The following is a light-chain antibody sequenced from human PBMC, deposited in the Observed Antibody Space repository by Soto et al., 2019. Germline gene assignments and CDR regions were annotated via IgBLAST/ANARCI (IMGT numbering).Light chain of an antibody. CDR1: QDISSS. V-gene: IGKV1-9*01. CDR3: QQLNSYPRIT. J-gene: IGKJ5*01. CDR2: GAS. Sequence: DIQITQSPYTLSASVGDRFAVTCRASQDISSSLAWYQQKPGKAPKLLIYGASTLQSGVPSRFSGSGSGTDFTLTISSLQPEDFATYYCQQLNSYPRITFGQGTRLEIK.